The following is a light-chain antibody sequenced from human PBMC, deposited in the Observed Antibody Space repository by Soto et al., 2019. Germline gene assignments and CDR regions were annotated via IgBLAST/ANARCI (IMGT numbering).Light chain of an antibody. Sequence: EIVLTQSPATLSLSPGERATLSCRASQSLSSYLAWYQQKPGQAPRLLIYDASNRATGIPARISGSGSGTAFTLTISSVEHEDFALYYCPQRSNWPPFTFGPGTKVDI. CDR2: DAS. J-gene: IGKJ3*01. CDR1: QSLSSY. CDR3: PQRSNWPPFT. V-gene: IGKV3-11*01.